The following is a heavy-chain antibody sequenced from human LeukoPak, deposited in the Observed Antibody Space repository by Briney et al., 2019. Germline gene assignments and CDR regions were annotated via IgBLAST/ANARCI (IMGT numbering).Heavy chain of an antibody. J-gene: IGHJ4*01. CDR3: ARGAYSNYLSVDY. CDR1: GGSIPSYY. V-gene: IGHV4-59*01. CDR2: LFYSGST. Sequence: SETLSLTCAISGGSIPSYYWSWLRQSPGQGLEWIGYLFYSGSTNYNPSLKSRITMSTDTSKNQFSLNVRSVTAADTAVYYCARGAYSNYLSVDYWGHGIPVTVSS. D-gene: IGHD4-11*01.